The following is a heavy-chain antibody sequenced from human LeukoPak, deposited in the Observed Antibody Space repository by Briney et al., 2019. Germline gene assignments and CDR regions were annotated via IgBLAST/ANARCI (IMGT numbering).Heavy chain of an antibody. Sequence: SETLSLTCTVSGGSISSSSYYWGWIRQPPGKGLEWSGSIYYSGSTYYNPSRKSRVTISVDTSKNQFSLKLSSVTAAGTAVYSCARGEYRYGHDYWGQGTLVTVSS. CDR2: IYYSGST. CDR3: ARGEYRYGHDY. J-gene: IGHJ4*02. D-gene: IGHD5-18*01. V-gene: IGHV4-39*07. CDR1: GGSISSSSYY.